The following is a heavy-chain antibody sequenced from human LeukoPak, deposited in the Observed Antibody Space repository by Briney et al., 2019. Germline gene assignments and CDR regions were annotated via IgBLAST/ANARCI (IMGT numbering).Heavy chain of an antibody. V-gene: IGHV3-30-3*01. Sequence: GGSLRLSCAASGFTFSSYAMSWVRQAPGKGLEWVAVISYDGSNKYYADSVKGRFTISRDNSKNTLYLQMNSLRAEDTAVYYCAKDTRGASGYWGQGTLVTVSS. CDR2: ISYDGSNK. D-gene: IGHD3-10*01. CDR1: GFTFSSYA. CDR3: AKDTRGASGY. J-gene: IGHJ4*02.